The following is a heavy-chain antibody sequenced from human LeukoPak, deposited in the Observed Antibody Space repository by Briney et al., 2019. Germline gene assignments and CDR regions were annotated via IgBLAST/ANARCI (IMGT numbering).Heavy chain of an antibody. J-gene: IGHJ4*02. D-gene: IGHD6-13*01. V-gene: IGHV5-51*01. CDR3: VRPAIRAGLDY. Sequence: GDSLKISCKVAGYNFGSFWNGWVRQMPGKGLEWMGIIRPDQSDIKYSPSFQGQVTISADKSINTAYLQWNGLKASDTAMYYCVRPAIRAGLDYWGQGTLITVSS. CDR1: GYNFGSFW. CDR2: IRPDQSDI.